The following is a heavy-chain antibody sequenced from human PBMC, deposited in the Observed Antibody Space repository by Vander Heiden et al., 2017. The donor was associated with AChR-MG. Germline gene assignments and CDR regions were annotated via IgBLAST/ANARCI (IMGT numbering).Heavy chain of an antibody. Sequence: EVQLVESGGGLVKPGESLRLSCAASGFTFTNAWMTWVRQTPGKGLEWVGRIKSKASGGTTDYAAPVKGRFTISRDDSKAALYLQINSLKTEDTAVYYCAADIPEQPGTALDYWGQGTLVTVSS. J-gene: IGHJ4*02. CDR1: GFTFTNAW. D-gene: IGHD5-18*01. CDR2: IKSKASGGTT. CDR3: AADIPEQPGTALDY. V-gene: IGHV3-15*01.